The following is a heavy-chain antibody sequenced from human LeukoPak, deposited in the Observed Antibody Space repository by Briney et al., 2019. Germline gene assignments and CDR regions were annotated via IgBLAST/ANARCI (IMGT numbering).Heavy chain of an antibody. V-gene: IGHV3-23*01. Sequence: PGGSLRLSCAASGFTFSFYAMSWVRQAPGKGLEWVSALSGSGSSTYYADSVKGRFTISRDNSKSTLYLQMNSLRAEDTAVYYCAKIGSYSVLGAYYFDSWGQGTLVTVSS. CDR1: GFTFSFYA. D-gene: IGHD1-26*01. CDR3: AKIGSYSVLGAYYFDS. J-gene: IGHJ4*02. CDR2: LSGSGSST.